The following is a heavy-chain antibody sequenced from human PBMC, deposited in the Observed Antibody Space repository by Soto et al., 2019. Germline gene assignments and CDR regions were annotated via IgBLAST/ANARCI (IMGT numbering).Heavy chain of an antibody. CDR1: GGSISSSSYY. J-gene: IGHJ6*02. CDR2: FYYSGST. V-gene: IGHV4-39*01. D-gene: IGHD3-3*01. CDR3: ARHGGGRFLDYLPGGFFYYYGMDV. Sequence: SETLSLTCTVSGGSISSSSYYWGWIRQPPGKGLEWIGHFYYSGSTYYNPSLKSRVTISVDTSKNQFSLQLSSVTAADTAVFYCARHGGGRFLDYLPGGFFYYYGMDVWGQGTPVTVYS.